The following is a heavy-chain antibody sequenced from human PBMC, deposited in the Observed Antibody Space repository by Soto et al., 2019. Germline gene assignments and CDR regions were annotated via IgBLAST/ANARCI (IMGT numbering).Heavy chain of an antibody. CDR2: LYIGGRS. V-gene: IGHV3-53*01. CDR1: GFIVSSNY. Sequence: PGGSLRLSCAASGFIVSSNYINWVRQAPGKGLEWVSVLYIGGRSYSADSVKGRFIISRDNSKNTVYLQMNSLRAEDTAVYYCARGHYGMDVWGQGTTVTVSS. CDR3: ARGHYGMDV. J-gene: IGHJ6*02.